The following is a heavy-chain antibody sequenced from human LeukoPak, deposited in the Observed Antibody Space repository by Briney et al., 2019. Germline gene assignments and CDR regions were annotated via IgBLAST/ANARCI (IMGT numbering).Heavy chain of an antibody. CDR3: ARDHTPSTIPFDP. CDR2: IYTSGST. V-gene: IGHV4-4*07. D-gene: IGHD3-3*01. CDR1: GGSISSYY. J-gene: IGHJ5*02. Sequence: SETLSLTCTVSGGSISSYYWSWIRRPAGKGLEWIGRIYTSGSTNYNPSLKSRVTMSVDTSKNQFSLKLSSVTAADTAVYYCARDHTPSTIPFDPWGQGTLVTVSS.